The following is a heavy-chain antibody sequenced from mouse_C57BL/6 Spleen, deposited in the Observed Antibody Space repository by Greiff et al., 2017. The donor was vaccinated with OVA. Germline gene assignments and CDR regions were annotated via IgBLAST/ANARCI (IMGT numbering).Heavy chain of an antibody. CDR1: GFTFSDYY. CDR2: ISNGGGST. J-gene: IGHJ4*01. CDR3: ARRGYSNYERGYAMDY. Sequence: EVQGVESGGGLVQPGGSLKLSCAASGFTFSDYYMYWVRQTPEKRLEWVAYISNGGGSTYYPDTVKGRFTISRDNAKNTLYLQMIRLKSEDTAMYYCARRGYSNYERGYAMDYWGQGTSVTVSS. D-gene: IGHD2-5*01. V-gene: IGHV5-12*01.